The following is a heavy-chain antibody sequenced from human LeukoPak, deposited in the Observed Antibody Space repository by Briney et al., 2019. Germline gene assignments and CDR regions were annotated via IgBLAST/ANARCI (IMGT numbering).Heavy chain of an antibody. D-gene: IGHD1-26*01. CDR3: AKGSTWGLLLGFNPDY. CDR1: GFTFSSYG. J-gene: IGHJ4*02. Sequence: PGRSLRLSCAASGFTFSSYGMHWVRQAPGKGLEWVAVISYDGSNKYYADSVKGRFTISRDNSKNTLYLQMNSLRAEDTAVYYCAKGSTWGLLLGFNPDYWGQGTLVTVSS. V-gene: IGHV3-30*18. CDR2: ISYDGSNK.